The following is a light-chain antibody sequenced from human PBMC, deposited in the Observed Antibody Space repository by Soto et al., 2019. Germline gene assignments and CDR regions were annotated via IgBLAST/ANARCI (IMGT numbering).Light chain of an antibody. J-gene: IGLJ2*01. CDR3: SSYTSSSNVV. Sequence: QSVLTQPASVSGSPGQSITISCTGTSSDVGVYNYVSWYQQHPGKAPKLMIYDVTIRPSGVSNRFSGSKSGNTASLTISGLQAEDEADYYCSSYTSSSNVVFGGGTKVTVL. V-gene: IGLV2-14*01. CDR1: SSDVGVYNY. CDR2: DVT.